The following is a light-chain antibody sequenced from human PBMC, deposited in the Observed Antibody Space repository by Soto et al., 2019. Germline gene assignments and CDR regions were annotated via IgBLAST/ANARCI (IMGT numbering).Light chain of an antibody. J-gene: IGKJ1*01. V-gene: IGKV3-15*01. CDR2: GAS. CDR3: QQYNTWHPKMA. CDR1: QSVSSD. Sequence: VGAPSPATPSLFSGEKDPPSLRARQSVSSDLAWYQQRPGQAPRLLIYGASTRATGIPARFRGSGSGTEFRLTISSLQSEDFATYYCQQYNTWHPKMAFGRGTKVDIK.